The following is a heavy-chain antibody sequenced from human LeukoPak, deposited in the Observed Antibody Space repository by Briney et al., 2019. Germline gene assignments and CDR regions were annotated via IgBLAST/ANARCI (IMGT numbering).Heavy chain of an antibody. J-gene: IGHJ4*02. CDR3: ARGAYYDYVWGSYRSQTYYFDY. V-gene: IGHV4-61*08. CDR2: IYYSGST. Sequence: SETLSLTCTVSGGSISSGDYYWSWIRQPPGKGLEWIGYIYYSGSTNYNPSLKSRVTISVDTSKNQFSLKLSSVTAADTAVYYCARGAYYDYVWGSYRSQTYYFDYWGQGTLVTVSS. CDR1: GGSISSGDYY. D-gene: IGHD3-16*02.